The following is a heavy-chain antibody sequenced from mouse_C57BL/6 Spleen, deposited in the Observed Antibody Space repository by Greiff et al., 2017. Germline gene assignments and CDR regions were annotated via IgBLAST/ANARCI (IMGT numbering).Heavy chain of an antibody. D-gene: IGHD2-1*01. CDR2: IYPGDGDT. V-gene: IGHV1-82*01. CDR1: GYAFSSSW. J-gene: IGHJ2*01. Sequence: QVQLQQSGPELVKPGASVKISCKASGYAFSSSWMNWVKQRPGKGLEWIGRIYPGDGDTNYNGKFKGKATLTADKSSSTAYMQLSSLTSEDSAVYFCARNYGNYEEGYYFDYWGQGTTLTVSS. CDR3: ARNYGNYEEGYYFDY.